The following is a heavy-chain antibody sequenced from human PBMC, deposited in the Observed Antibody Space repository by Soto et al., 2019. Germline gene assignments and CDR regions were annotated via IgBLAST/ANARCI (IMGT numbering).Heavy chain of an antibody. CDR3: ARGGGLRYSYGYRYYFDY. CDR2: IKPNGGGT. J-gene: IGHJ4*02. Sequence: QVQLVQSGAEVKKPGASVKVSCKASGYTVTAYYMHWWRQAPGQGLEWMGWIKPNGGGTNYAQKFQGGVTMTRDTSISTAYMELSRLRSDDTAVYYCARGGGLRYSYGYRYYFDYWGQGTLVTVSS. CDR1: GYTVTAYY. D-gene: IGHD5-18*01. V-gene: IGHV1-2*02.